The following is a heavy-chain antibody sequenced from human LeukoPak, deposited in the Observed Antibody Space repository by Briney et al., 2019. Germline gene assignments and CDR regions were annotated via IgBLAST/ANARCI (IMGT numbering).Heavy chain of an antibody. CDR1: GFTFSSYA. Sequence: TGGSLRLSCAASGFTFSSYAMRWVSQAPGKGLEWVSAISGSGGSTYYADSVKGRFTISRDNSKNTLYLQMNSLRAEDTAVYYCAKDGYDSSGYYTTPFDYWGQGTLVTVSS. V-gene: IGHV3-23*01. CDR2: ISGSGGST. J-gene: IGHJ4*02. CDR3: AKDGYDSSGYYTTPFDY. D-gene: IGHD3-22*01.